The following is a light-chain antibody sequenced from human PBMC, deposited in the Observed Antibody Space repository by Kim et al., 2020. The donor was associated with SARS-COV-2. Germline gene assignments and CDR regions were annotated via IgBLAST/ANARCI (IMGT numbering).Light chain of an antibody. Sequence: APGETAKIPCGGNNIGSKSVHWYQQKPGQAPVLVIYYDSDRPSGIPERFSGSNSGNTATLTISRVEAGDEADYYCHVWDSSRDHYVFGTGTKVTVL. J-gene: IGLJ1*01. CDR2: YDS. V-gene: IGLV3-21*04. CDR1: NIGSKS. CDR3: HVWDSSRDHYV.